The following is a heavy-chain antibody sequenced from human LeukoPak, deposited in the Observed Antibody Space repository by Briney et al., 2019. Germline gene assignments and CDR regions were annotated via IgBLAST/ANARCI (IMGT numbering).Heavy chain of an antibody. J-gene: IGHJ4*02. D-gene: IGHD2-15*01. CDR1: GYTFTGYY. V-gene: IGHV1-2*02. Sequence: ASVKVSCTASGYTFTGYYMHWVRQAPGQGLGWMGWINPNSGGTNYAQKFQGRVTMTRDTSISTAYMELSRLRSDDTAVYYCARAYCSGGSCYYRFFYWGQGTLVTVSS. CDR3: ARAYCSGGSCYYRFFY. CDR2: INPNSGGT.